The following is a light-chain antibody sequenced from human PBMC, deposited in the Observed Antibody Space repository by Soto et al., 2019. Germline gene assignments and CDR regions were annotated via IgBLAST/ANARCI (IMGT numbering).Light chain of an antibody. CDR1: SSNIGSNT. CDR2: NSN. J-gene: IGLJ2*01. Sequence: QSVLTQPPSASVAPGQRVAISCSGSSSNIGSNTVNWYQQVPGTVPKLLIHNSNQRPSGVPDRFSGSKSGTSASLAISGLQSEDEADYYCAAWDDSLNGLVFGGGTQLTVL. V-gene: IGLV1-44*01. CDR3: AAWDDSLNGLV.